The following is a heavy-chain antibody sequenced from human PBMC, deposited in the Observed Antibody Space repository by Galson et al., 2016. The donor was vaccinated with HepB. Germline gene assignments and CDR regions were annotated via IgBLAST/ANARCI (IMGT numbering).Heavy chain of an antibody. CDR2: IAARSDGS. Sequence: SLRLSCAASGFTFSNYPMNWVRQAPGKGLQWVSTIAARSDGSYYEDSVRGRFTISRDNSENTLYLQMSSLRAEDTGLYYCARASPDSKHKYDYWGQGTLVTVSS. J-gene: IGHJ4*02. V-gene: IGHV3-23*01. CDR3: ARASPDSKHKYDY. D-gene: IGHD5-18*01. CDR1: GFTFSNYP.